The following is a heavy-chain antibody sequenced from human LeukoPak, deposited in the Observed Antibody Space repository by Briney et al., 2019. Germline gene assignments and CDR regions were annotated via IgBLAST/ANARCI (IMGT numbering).Heavy chain of an antibody. CDR1: GFTFSTFS. V-gene: IGHV3-30*04. Sequence: GRSLRLSCAASGFTFSTFSMHWVRQAPGTGLEWVAVLSYDGRDKHYADSAKGRFTISRDNAKNTLYLQMNSLRAEDMAAYYCARDRGGGSADYYFDYWGQGTLVTVSS. J-gene: IGHJ4*02. CDR3: ARDRGGGSADYYFDY. CDR2: LSYDGRDK. D-gene: IGHD4/OR15-4a*01.